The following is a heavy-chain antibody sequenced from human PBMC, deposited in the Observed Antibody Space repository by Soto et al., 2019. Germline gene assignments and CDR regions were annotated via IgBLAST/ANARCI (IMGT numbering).Heavy chain of an antibody. V-gene: IGHV5-10-1*01. Sequence: GESLKISCKGSGYSFTIYWISWVRQMPGKGLEWMGRIDPSDSYTNYSPSFQGHVTISADKSISTAYLQWSSLKASDTAMYYCAGIWSGHTRGDYYYYGMDVWGQGTTVTVSS. D-gene: IGHD3-3*01. CDR2: IDPSDSYT. CDR1: GYSFTIYW. J-gene: IGHJ6*02. CDR3: AGIWSGHTRGDYYYYGMDV.